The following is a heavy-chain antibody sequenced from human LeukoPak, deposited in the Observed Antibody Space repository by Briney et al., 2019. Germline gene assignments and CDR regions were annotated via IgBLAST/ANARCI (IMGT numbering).Heavy chain of an antibody. CDR3: AKRRRPSGGAYDM. CDR1: GFTFDTSV. CDR2: ISASDGRT. J-gene: IGHJ3*02. V-gene: IGHV3-23*01. Sequence: GGSLRLSRAATGFTFDTSVMGWVRQAPGRGLEWVSDISASDGRTFYADSVKGRFTISRDNSKDTLYLQMNSLRAEDTALYYCAKRRRPSGGAYDMWGPGTMVTVSS. D-gene: IGHD2-15*01.